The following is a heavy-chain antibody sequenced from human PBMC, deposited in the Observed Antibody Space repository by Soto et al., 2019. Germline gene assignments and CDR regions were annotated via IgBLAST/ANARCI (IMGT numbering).Heavy chain of an antibody. CDR3: ARTYSQWEALHYFDF. V-gene: IGHV1-69*01. D-gene: IGHD1-26*01. CDR1: GGTFSRYG. J-gene: IGHJ4*02. CDR2: IIPIFGTT. Sequence: QVQLVQSGAEVKKPGSSVKVXXXXSGGTFSRYGFTWVRQAPGQGFQWMGGIIPIFGTTHYEQNFQGRLSIPAYEPTSTVYMALSSLRSDDTAIYFCARTYSQWEALHYFDFWGQGTLVTVSS.